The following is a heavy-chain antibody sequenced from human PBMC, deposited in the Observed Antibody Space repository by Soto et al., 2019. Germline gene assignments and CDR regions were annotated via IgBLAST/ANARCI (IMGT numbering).Heavy chain of an antibody. J-gene: IGHJ6*03. D-gene: IGHD1-7*01. CDR1: GGSMSTFY. V-gene: IGHV4-59*08. CDR2: IYYSGTA. Sequence: SETLSLTCTVSGGSMSTFYWSWIRQPPGKGLEWIGYIYYSGTAKYTPSLKSRVTISIDTSKNQFSLKLSSVTAADTAVYYCARRAYNWNYDSYYMDVWGKGTTVTVSS. CDR3: ARRAYNWNYDSYYMDV.